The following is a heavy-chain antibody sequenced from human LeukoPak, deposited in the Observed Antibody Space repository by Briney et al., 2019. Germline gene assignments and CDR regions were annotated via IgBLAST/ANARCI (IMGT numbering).Heavy chain of an antibody. V-gene: IGHV4-4*07. CDR3: ARTPIYYFDNSGYYN. Sequence: PSETLSLTCTVSNDSISGYYWSWIRQPAGKGLEWIGLIYARGNTDYNPSLKSRVTMSIDTSKNQFSLKLTSVTAADTAVYYCARTPIYYFDNSGYYNWGQGTLVTVSS. CDR1: NDSISGYY. D-gene: IGHD3-22*01. J-gene: IGHJ4*02. CDR2: IYARGNT.